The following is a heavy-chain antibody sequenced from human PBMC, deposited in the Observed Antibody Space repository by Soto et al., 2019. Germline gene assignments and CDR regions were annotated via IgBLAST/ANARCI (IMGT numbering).Heavy chain of an antibody. J-gene: IGHJ4*02. CDR1: GSTFRGYA. D-gene: IGHD3-22*01. CDR3: AKLSDMYVVVIHCDY. V-gene: IGHV3-23*01. Sequence: EVQLLESGGGLVQPGGSLGFPGAALGSTFRGYAMTWFRKAPGKGLEGVSAISGSGGSTYYADSVKGRFTISRDNSKNTLYLQMNSLRAEDTAVYYCAKLSDMYVVVIHCDYWGQGTLVTVSS. CDR2: ISGSGGST.